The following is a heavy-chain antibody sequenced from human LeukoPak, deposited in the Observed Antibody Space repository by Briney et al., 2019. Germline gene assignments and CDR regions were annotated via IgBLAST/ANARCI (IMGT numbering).Heavy chain of an antibody. CDR3: ARVYYSSSYDYWYFDL. J-gene: IGHJ2*01. Sequence: GVLRLSCAASGFTFSSYTMNWVRQPPGKGLEWIGEIYHSGSTNYNPSLKSRVTISVDKSKNQFSLKLSSVTAADTAVYYCARVYYSSSYDYWYFDLWGRGTLVTVSS. CDR2: IYHSGST. CDR1: GFTFSSYTM. D-gene: IGHD6-13*01. V-gene: IGHV4-4*02.